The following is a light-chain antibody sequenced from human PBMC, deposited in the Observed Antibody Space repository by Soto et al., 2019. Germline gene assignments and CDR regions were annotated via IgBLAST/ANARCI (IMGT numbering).Light chain of an antibody. V-gene: IGLV1-40*01. CDR3: QSYDNSLSGSWI. CDR2: GDN. J-gene: IGLJ2*01. CDR1: SANIGAGYD. Sequence: QAVVTQPPSVSGAPGLRVTISCTGNSANIGAGYDVHWYQQLPGTAPKLLIYGDNNRPSGVPDRFSGSKSGTSASLAITGLQAEDEADYYCQSYDNSLSGSWIFGGGTKVT.